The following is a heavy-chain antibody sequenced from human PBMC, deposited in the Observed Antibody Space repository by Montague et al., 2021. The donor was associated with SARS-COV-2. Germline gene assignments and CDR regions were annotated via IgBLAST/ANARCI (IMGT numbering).Heavy chain of an antibody. CDR2: IYYSGST. D-gene: IGHD3-10*01. CDR1: GGSISSSSYY. J-gene: IGHJ3*02. V-gene: IGHV4-39*07. CDR3: AGKSITMVQGVIMGALAI. Sequence: SETLSLTCTVSGGSISSSSYYWGWIRQPPGKGLEWIGSIYYSGSTYYNPSLKSRVTISADTSKNQFSLKLSSVTAADTAVYYCAGKSITMVQGVIMGALAIGGQGTRVTVSS.